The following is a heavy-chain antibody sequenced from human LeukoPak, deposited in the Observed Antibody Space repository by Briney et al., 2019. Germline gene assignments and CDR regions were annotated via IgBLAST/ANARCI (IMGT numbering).Heavy chain of an antibody. J-gene: IGHJ4*02. Sequence: ASVKVSCKASGYTFTNYDINWVRQATGQGLEWMGWMNPNSGNTGYAQKFQGRVTMTRNTSISTAYMYLSSLTSEDTAVYYCAGAVRIVGANPLLGPFEYYFDYWGQGSLVTVS. CDR3: AGAVRIVGANPLLGPFEYYFDY. CDR1: GYTFTNYD. CDR2: MNPNSGNT. D-gene: IGHD1-26*01. V-gene: IGHV1-8*01.